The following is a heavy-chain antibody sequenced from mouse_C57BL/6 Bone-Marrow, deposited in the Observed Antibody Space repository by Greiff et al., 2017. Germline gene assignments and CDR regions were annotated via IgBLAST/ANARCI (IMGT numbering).Heavy chain of an antibody. CDR2: IDPENGDT. D-gene: IGHD2-1*01. J-gene: IGHJ2*01. CDR1: GFNIKDDY. CDR3: TTLYYGNSFDY. Sequence: EVHLVESGAELVRPGASVKLSCTASGFNIKDDYMHWVKQRPEQGLEWIGWIDPENGDTEYASKFQGKATITADTSSNTAYLQLSSLTSEDTAVYYCTTLYYGNSFDYWGQGTTLTVSS. V-gene: IGHV14-4*01.